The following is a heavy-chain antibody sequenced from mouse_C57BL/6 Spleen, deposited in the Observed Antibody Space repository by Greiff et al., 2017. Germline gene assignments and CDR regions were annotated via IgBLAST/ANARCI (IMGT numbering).Heavy chain of an antibody. CDR2: IFPGSGST. V-gene: IGHV1-75*01. D-gene: IGHD1-1*01. Sequence: VQLQQSGPELVKPGASVKISCKASGYTFTDYYINWVKQRPGQGLECIGWIFPGSGSTNYNQKFKGKATFTVDQSSSTAYMLLSSLTSEDSAVYFCASAYGSSYWFAYWGQGTLVTVSA. CDR1: GYTFTDYY. CDR3: ASAYGSSYWFAY. J-gene: IGHJ3*01.